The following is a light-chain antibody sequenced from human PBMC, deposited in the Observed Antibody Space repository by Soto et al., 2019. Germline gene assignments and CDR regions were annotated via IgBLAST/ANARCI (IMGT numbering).Light chain of an antibody. Sequence: DIQMTQSPSTLSASVGDRVTITCRASQSISSWLAWYQQKPGKAPKLLIYKASSLETGVPSRFSGSGSGTAFTLIISSLQPADFASYYCQQYGSSSPWTFGQGTKVEIK. CDR1: QSISSW. CDR3: QQYGSSSPWT. J-gene: IGKJ1*01. V-gene: IGKV1-5*03. CDR2: KAS.